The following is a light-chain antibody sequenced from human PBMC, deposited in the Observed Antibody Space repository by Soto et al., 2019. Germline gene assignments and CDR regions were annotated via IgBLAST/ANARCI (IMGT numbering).Light chain of an antibody. Sequence: DIQMTQSPSSLSASVGDRVIISCRASHDIGNKIAWFQQKPGKGPKSLIYGASILQSGVPSKFTGSRSATDFTLTIRSLQPEAFATYYCQQYHIYALTFGGGTTREIK. CDR2: GAS. CDR3: QQYHIYALT. CDR1: HDIGNK. J-gene: IGKJ4*01. V-gene: IGKV1-16*02.